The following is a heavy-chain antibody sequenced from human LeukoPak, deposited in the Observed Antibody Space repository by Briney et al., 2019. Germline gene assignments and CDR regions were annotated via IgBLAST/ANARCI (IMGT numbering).Heavy chain of an antibody. D-gene: IGHD3-22*01. CDR2: ISAYNGNT. J-gene: IGHJ4*02. V-gene: IGHV1-18*01. CDR3: ARAQVVVITGKWVNYFDY. CDR1: GYTFTSYG. Sequence: ASVKVSCKASGYTFTSYGISWVRQAPGQGLEWMGWISAYNGNTNYALKLQGRVTMTTDTSTSTAYMELRSLRSDDTAVYYCARAQVVVITGKWVNYFDYWGQGTLVTVSS.